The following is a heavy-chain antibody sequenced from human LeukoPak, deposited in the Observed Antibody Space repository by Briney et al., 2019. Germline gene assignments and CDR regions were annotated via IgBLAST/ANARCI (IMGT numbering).Heavy chain of an antibody. D-gene: IGHD1-26*01. J-gene: IGHJ4*02. Sequence: ASVKVSCKASGYTFTSYYMHWVRQAPGQGLEWMGIINPSGGSTSYAQKFQGRVTTTRDMSASTVYMELSSLGSEDTAVYYCARAPSGSYYWGGRYQPFDYWGQGTLVTASS. CDR3: ARAPSGSYYWGGRYQPFDY. CDR2: INPSGGST. CDR1: GYTFTSYY. V-gene: IGHV1-46*01.